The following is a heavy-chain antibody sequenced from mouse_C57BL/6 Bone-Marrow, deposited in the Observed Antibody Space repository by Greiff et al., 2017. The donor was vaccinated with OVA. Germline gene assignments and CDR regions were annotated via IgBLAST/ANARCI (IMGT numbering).Heavy chain of an antibody. J-gene: IGHJ3*01. D-gene: IGHD4-1*01. V-gene: IGHV2-6*01. CDR3: ARGGELGQSPFAD. CDR1: GFSLTSYG. CDR2: IWGVGST. Sequence: VQLQQSGPGLVAPSQSLSITCTVSGFSLTSYGVDWVRPSPGKGLEWLGVIWGVGSTNYNYALKSRLSISKDNSKSQVFLKMNSLQTADTAMYYCARGGELGQSPFADWGQGTLVTVSA.